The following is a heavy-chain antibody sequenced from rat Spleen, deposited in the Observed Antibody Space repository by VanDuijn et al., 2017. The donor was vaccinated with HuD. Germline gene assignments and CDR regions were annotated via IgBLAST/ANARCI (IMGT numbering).Heavy chain of an antibody. J-gene: IGHJ4*01. Sequence: QVQLKESGPGLVQPSQTLSLTCTVSGFSLTSNGVSWVRQPPGKGLEWVGVMWRSGSTEYNSALKSRLSISRDTSKSQVFLKMNSLQTEDTAMYFWARSGGGPYVMDAWGQGASVTVSS. D-gene: IGHD1-11*01. V-gene: IGHV2-1*01. CDR3: ARSGGGPYVMDA. CDR2: MWRSGST. CDR1: GFSLTSNG.